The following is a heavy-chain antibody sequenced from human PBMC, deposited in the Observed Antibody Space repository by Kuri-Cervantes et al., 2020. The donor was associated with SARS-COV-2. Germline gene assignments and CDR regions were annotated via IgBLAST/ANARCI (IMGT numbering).Heavy chain of an antibody. CDR2: ISGSGGST. D-gene: IGHD6-13*01. CDR1: GFTLSSYA. Sequence: GESLKISCAASGFTLSSYAVSWVRQAPGKGLEWVSAISGSGGSTYYADSVKGRFTISRENAKNSLYLQMNSLRAGDTAVYYCARSIVAAAGTDYYYGMDVWGQGTTVTVSS. J-gene: IGHJ6*02. CDR3: ARSIVAAAGTDYYYGMDV. V-gene: IGHV3-23*01.